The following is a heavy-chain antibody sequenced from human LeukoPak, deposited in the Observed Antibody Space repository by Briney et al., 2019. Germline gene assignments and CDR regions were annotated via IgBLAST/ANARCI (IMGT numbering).Heavy chain of an antibody. J-gene: IGHJ5*02. CDR1: GGSISSANYQ. D-gene: IGHD3-10*01. CDR2: INCSGST. V-gene: IGHV4-30-4*01. CDR3: ARYGSGSTWFDP. Sequence: PSETLSLTCTVSGGSISSANYQWSWIRHPPGKGLESIAYINCSGSTYYNPSLKSRVTISVDTSKNHFSLNLSSVTAADTAMYYCARYGSGSTWFDPWGQGTLVTVSS.